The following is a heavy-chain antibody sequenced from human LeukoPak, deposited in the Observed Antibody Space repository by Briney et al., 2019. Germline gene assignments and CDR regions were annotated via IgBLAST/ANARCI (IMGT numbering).Heavy chain of an antibody. J-gene: IGHJ1*01. Sequence: SETLSLTCTVSGGSISSYYWSWIRQPPGKGLEWIGYIYYSGSTNYNPSLKSRVTISVDTSKNQFSLKLSSVTAADTAVYYCARGSFSTGYFQHWGQGTLVTVSS. CDR3: ARGSFSTGYFQH. CDR1: GGSISSYY. CDR2: IYYSGST. D-gene: IGHD2-2*01. V-gene: IGHV4-59*12.